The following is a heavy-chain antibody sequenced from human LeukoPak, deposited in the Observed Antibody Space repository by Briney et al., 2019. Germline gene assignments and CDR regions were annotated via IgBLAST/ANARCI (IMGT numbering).Heavy chain of an antibody. J-gene: IGHJ5*02. Sequence: ASVKVSCKASGYTFTSYGISWVRQAPGQGLEWMGWISAYNGKTNYAQKLQGRVTMTTDTSTSTDYMELRSLRSDDTAVYYCARAPPYYDFWSGYSSRYNWFDPWGQGTLVTVSS. D-gene: IGHD3-3*01. V-gene: IGHV1-18*01. CDR1: GYTFTSYG. CDR2: ISAYNGKT. CDR3: ARAPPYYDFWSGYSSRYNWFDP.